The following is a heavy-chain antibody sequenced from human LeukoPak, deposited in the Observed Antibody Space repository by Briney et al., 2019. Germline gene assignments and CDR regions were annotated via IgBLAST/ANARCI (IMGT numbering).Heavy chain of an antibody. Sequence: GGSLRLSCAASGFTFSSYSMNWVRQAPGKGLEWVSSISSSSSYIYYADSVKGRFTISRDNAKNSLYLQMNSLRAEDTAVYYCARVDSSSERPVXXLVLWGQGTLVTVSS. CDR1: GFTFSSYS. V-gene: IGHV3-21*01. J-gene: IGHJ4*02. CDR3: ARVDSSSERPVXXLVL. CDR2: ISSSSSYI. D-gene: IGHD6-6*01.